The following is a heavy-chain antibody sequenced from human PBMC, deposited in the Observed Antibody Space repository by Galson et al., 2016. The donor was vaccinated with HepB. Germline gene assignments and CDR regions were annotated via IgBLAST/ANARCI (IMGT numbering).Heavy chain of an antibody. D-gene: IGHD2-15*01. CDR1: DFSVTTRGVR. CDR2: IDWDGDK. CDR3: ARAYCSDGSCYNACDA. V-gene: IGHV2-70*04. Sequence: PALVKPTQTLTLTCTFSDFSVTTRGVRVNWIRQPPGKALEWLARIDWDGDKFYSTSLKTRLTISKDTSKNQVVLAMTNMDPVDTATYYCARAYCSDGSCYNACDAGGQGTLVTVSS. J-gene: IGHJ5*02.